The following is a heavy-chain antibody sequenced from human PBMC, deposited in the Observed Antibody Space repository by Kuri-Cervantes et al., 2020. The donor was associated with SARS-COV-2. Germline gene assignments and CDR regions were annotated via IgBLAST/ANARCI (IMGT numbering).Heavy chain of an antibody. V-gene: IGHV1-69*13. CDR3: ATELTYSSGWYGVWDY. Sequence: SVKVSCKASGGTFSSYAISWVRQAPGQGLEWMGGIIPIFGTANYAQKFQGRVTITADESTSTAYMELNSLRAEDTAVYYCATELTYSSGWYGVWDYWGQGTLVTVSS. J-gene: IGHJ4*02. CDR2: IIPIFGTA. CDR1: GGTFSSYA. D-gene: IGHD6-19*01.